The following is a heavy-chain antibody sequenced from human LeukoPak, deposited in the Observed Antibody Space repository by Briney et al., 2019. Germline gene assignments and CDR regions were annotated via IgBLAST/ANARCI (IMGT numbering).Heavy chain of an antibody. D-gene: IGHD3-10*01. CDR1: GYTFTRYG. CDR3: AREKYHGSGRLQYYYYGMDV. J-gene: IGHJ6*04. V-gene: IGHV1-18*01. Sequence: GASVKVSCKASGYTFTRYGISWVRQAPGRGLEWMGWISGYNYNTKYAQKVQDRVTMTTDTSTNTAYMELRSLRADDTAVYYCAREKYHGSGRLQYYYYGMDVWGKGTTVTVSS. CDR2: ISGYNYNT.